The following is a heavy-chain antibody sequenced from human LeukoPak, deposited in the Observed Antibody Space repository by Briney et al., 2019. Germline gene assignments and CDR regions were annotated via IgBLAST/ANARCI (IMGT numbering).Heavy chain of an antibody. D-gene: IGHD6-6*01. CDR3: ARHVDVAACPGAIGY. CDR2: IYYSGST. V-gene: IGHV4-39*01. Sequence: SETLSLTCTVSGGSISSSSYYWGWIRQPPGKGLEWIGSIYYSGSTYYNPSLKSRVTISVDTSKNQFSLKLSSVTAADTAVYYCARHVDVAACPGAIGYWGQGTLVTVSS. J-gene: IGHJ4*02. CDR1: GGSISSSSYY.